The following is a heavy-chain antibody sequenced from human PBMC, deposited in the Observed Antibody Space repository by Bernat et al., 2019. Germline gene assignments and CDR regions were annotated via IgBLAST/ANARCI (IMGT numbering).Heavy chain of an antibody. CDR1: GFTFSSYW. CDR2: INSDGSST. V-gene: IGHV3-74*01. CDR3: ARDLWSGYHYYYYGMDV. Sequence: EVQLVESGGGLVQPGGSLGLSCAASGFTFSSYWMHWVRQAPGKGLVWVSRINSDGSSTSYADSVKGRFTISRDNAKNTLYLQMNSLRAEDTAVYYCARDLWSGYHYYYYGMDVWGQGTTVTVSS. D-gene: IGHD3-3*01. J-gene: IGHJ6*02.